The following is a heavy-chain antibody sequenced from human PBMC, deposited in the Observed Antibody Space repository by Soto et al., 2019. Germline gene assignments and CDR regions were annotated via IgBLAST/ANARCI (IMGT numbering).Heavy chain of an antibody. CDR1: GYTFTNYG. D-gene: IGHD6-6*01. Sequence: QVQLLQSGAEVKKPGASVKVSCKASGYTFTNYGITCVRQAPGQGLEWMGWISAYNGNTHYTQRLQGRVTMTTDTSTSTAYMELRGLRSDDTAVYYCARVRQLVVYFYYYMDVWGKGTTVTVSS. V-gene: IGHV1-18*01. J-gene: IGHJ6*03. CDR3: ARVRQLVVYFYYYMDV. CDR2: ISAYNGNT.